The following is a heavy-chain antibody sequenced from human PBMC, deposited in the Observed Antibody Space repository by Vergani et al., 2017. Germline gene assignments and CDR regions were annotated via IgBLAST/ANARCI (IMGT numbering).Heavy chain of an antibody. CDR3: AREGFYGYVXGSYRLRGGYYFDY. CDR1: GYTFTSYA. J-gene: IGHJ4*02. D-gene: IGHD3-16*02. Sequence: QVQLVQSGAEVKKPGASVKVSCKASGYTFTSYAMHWVRQAPGQRLEWMGWINAGNGNTKYSQKFQGRVTITRDTSASTAYMELSSLRSEDTAVYYCAREGFYGYVXGSYRLRGGYYFDYWGQGTLVTVSS. CDR2: INAGNGNT. V-gene: IGHV1-3*01.